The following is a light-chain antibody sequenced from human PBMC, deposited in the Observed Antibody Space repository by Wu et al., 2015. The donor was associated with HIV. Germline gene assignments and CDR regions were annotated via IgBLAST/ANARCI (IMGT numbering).Light chain of an antibody. CDR2: AAS. V-gene: IGKV3-20*01. Sequence: EIVLTQSPGTLSLSPGERATLSCRASQSVSSRYLAWYQQKPGQAPRLLIYAASMRATDIPDRFSGGGSGSEFTLTISRLEPEDFAVYYCQQYDTSVTFGQGTKVEIK. CDR3: QQYDTSVT. CDR1: QSVSSRY. J-gene: IGKJ1*01.